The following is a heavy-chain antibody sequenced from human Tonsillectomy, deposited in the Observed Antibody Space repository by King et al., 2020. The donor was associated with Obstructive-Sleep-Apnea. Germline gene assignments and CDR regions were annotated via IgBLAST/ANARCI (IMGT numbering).Heavy chain of an antibody. Sequence: VQLVESGGGVVQPGRSLRLSCAASGFTFSSYGMHWVRQAPGKGLEWVAGISYDGSNKYYADSVKGRFTISRDNSKNTLYLQMNSLRAEDTAVYYCAKDRRGRYYYDSSGYYPRYYYYGMDVWGQGTTVTVSS. CDR1: GFTFSSYG. V-gene: IGHV3-30*18. D-gene: IGHD3-22*01. CDR2: ISYDGSNK. CDR3: AKDRRGRYYYDSSGYYPRYYYYGMDV. J-gene: IGHJ6*02.